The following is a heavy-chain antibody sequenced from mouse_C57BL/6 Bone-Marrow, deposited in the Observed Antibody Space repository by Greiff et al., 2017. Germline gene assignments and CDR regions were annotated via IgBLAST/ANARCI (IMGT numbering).Heavy chain of an antibody. CDR3: APITTDWYFDV. V-gene: IGHV1-19*01. CDR2: INPYNGGT. J-gene: IGHJ1*03. CDR1: GYTFTDYY. D-gene: IGHD1-1*01. Sequence: VQLQQSGPVLVKPGASVKMSCKASGYTFTDYYMNWVKQSHGKSLEWIGVINPYNGGTSYNQKFKGKATLTVDQSSSTAYMELNSMTSEDAAVYYCAPITTDWYFDVWGTGTTVTVSS.